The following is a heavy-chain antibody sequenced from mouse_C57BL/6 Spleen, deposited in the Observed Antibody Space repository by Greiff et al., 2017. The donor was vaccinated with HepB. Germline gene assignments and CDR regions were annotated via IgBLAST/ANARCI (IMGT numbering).Heavy chain of an antibody. CDR1: GYTFTSYW. CDR3: ASGHYYGSAWFAY. CDR2: IYPGSGST. J-gene: IGHJ3*01. Sequence: VQLQQPGAELVKPGASVKMSCKASGYTFTSYWITWVKQRPGQGLEWIGDIYPGSGSTNYNEKFKSKATLTVDTSSSTAYMQLSSLTSEDAAVYYCASGHYYGSAWFAYWGQGTLVTVSA. V-gene: IGHV1-55*01. D-gene: IGHD1-1*01.